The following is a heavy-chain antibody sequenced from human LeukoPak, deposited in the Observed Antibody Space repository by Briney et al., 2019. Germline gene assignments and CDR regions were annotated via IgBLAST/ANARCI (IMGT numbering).Heavy chain of an antibody. CDR1: GFTFSTYA. CDR2: ITGDSAYI. CDR3: ARYGVSSSTSYIDF. D-gene: IGHD2-2*01. V-gene: IGHV3-21*01. J-gene: IGHJ4*02. Sequence: GGSLRLSCAAPGFTFSTYAMNWVRRAPGEGLKWVSCITGDSAYIYYADSVKGRFTISRDNAKNSLYLQMNSLRAEDTAVYYCARYGVSSSTSYIDFWGQGTLVTVPS.